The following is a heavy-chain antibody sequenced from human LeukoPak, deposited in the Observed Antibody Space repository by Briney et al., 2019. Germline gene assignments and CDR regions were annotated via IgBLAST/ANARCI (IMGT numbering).Heavy chain of an antibody. V-gene: IGHV3-73*01. CDR1: GFTFSGSA. D-gene: IGHD6-13*01. Sequence: GGSLRLSCAASGFTFSGSAMHWVRQASGKGLEWVGRISTTANSYATAYAASVRVSFTISRDDSKNTAYLQMSSLKTEDTAVYYCSRHEYSSTWYEDYWGQGTLVTVSS. CDR3: SRHEYSSTWYEDY. CDR2: ISTTANSYAT. J-gene: IGHJ4*02.